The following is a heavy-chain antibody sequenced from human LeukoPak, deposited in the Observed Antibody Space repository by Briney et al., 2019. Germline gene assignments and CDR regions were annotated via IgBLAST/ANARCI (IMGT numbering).Heavy chain of an antibody. CDR2: INPNSGGT. D-gene: IGHD1-1*01. CDR3: AREGGSYNWSDENYYYYYMDV. CDR1: GYTFTGYY. V-gene: IGHV1-2*02. Sequence: ASVKVSCKASGYTFTGYYMHWVRQAPGQGLEWMGWINPNSGGTNYAQKFQGRVTMTRDTSISTAYMELSRLRSEDTAVYYCAREGGSYNWSDENYYYYYMDVWGKGTTVTISS. J-gene: IGHJ6*03.